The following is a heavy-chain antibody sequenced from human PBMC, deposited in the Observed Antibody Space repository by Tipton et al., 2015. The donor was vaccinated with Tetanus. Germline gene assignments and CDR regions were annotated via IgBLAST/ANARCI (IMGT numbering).Heavy chain of an antibody. CDR1: GDSISSRNSY. J-gene: IGHJ5*02. Sequence: TLSLTCTVSGDSISSRNSYWGWIRQPPGKGLEWVGSIYYSGSTYYNPSLKSRVTISIDTPKNQFSLKLRSVTAADTAVYYCARNYNSGRYSGGKGWFDPWGQGTLVTVSS. D-gene: IGHD6-19*01. CDR2: IYYSGST. CDR3: ARNYNSGRYSGGKGWFDP. V-gene: IGHV4-39*01.